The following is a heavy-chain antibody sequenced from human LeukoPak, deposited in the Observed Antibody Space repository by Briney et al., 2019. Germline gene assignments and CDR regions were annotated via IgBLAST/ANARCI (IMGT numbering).Heavy chain of an antibody. Sequence: GESLKISCKGSGYSFSSYWIAWVRQMPGKGLEWMGIVYPGDSDTTYSPSFQGQVTISADKSISTAYLQWSSLKASDTAVYYCARTYEHGSGSYRNSGYWGQGTLVTVSS. V-gene: IGHV5-51*01. CDR3: ARTYEHGSGSYRNSGY. CDR2: VYPGDSDT. D-gene: IGHD3-10*01. CDR1: GYSFSSYW. J-gene: IGHJ4*02.